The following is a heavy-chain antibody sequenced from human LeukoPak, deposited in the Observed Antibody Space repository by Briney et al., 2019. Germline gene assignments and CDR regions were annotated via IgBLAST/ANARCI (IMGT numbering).Heavy chain of an antibody. D-gene: IGHD6-13*01. V-gene: IGHV6-1*01. CDR3: AIRYSSSWYNWFDP. J-gene: IGHJ5*02. Sequence: SQTLSLTCAISGDIVSSNSAAWNWIRQSPSRGLEWLGSTYYRSKWYNDYAVSVKSRITINPDTSKNQFSLQLNSVTAADTAVYYCAIRYSSSWYNWFDPWGQGTLVTVSS. CDR2: TYYRSKWYN. CDR1: GDIVSSNSAA.